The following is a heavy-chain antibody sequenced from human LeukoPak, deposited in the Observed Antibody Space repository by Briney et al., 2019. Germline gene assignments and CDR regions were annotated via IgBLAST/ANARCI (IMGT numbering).Heavy chain of an antibody. CDR1: GGSISSYY. CDR3: ARVQIGYSYGLFDY. J-gene: IGHJ4*02. D-gene: IGHD5-18*01. V-gene: IGHV4-59*01. Sequence: SETLSLTCTVSGGSISSYYWSWIRQRPGQGLEWNGYSYYSGSTNYNPSLKSRVTISVHTSKNQFSLKLSSVTAADTAVYYCARVQIGYSYGLFDYWGQGTLVTVSS. CDR2: SYYSGST.